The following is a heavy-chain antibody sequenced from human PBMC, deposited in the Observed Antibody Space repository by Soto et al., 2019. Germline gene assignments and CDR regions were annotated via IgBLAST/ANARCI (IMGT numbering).Heavy chain of an antibody. D-gene: IGHD2-15*01. Sequence: QVQLVESGGGVVQPGRSLRLSCAASGFIFSTYGMHWVRQAPGKGLEWVAVIWYDGSNKYYAESVQGRFTISRDNSKNMLYLQMNSLRAEVTAVYYCARFATVEVSARGGGMDVWGQGTTVTVSS. CDR1: GFIFSTYG. CDR2: IWYDGSNK. CDR3: ARFATVEVSARGGGMDV. J-gene: IGHJ6*02. V-gene: IGHV3-33*01.